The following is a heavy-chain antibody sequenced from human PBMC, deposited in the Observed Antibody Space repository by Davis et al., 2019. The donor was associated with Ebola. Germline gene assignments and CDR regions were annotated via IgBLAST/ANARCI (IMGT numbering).Heavy chain of an antibody. CDR1: GFTFSSYS. CDR3: AKSVVLGREWFDP. V-gene: IGHV3-23*01. CDR2: ISGSGV. D-gene: IGHD2-8*01. J-gene: IGHJ5*02. Sequence: GESLKISCAASGFTFSSYSINWVRQAPGKGLEWVSAISGSGVFYTDSVKGRFTVYRDNSKNTLYLQMNSLRAEDTAVYYCAKSVVLGREWFDPWGQGTLVTVSS.